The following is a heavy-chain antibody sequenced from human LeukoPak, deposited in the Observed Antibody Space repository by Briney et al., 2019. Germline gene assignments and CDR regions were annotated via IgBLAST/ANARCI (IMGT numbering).Heavy chain of an antibody. CDR2: ISGSGGST. CDR3: ARVEQLVSYYYYYYMDV. V-gene: IGHV3-23*01. J-gene: IGHJ6*03. D-gene: IGHD6-13*01. CDR1: GFTFSSYA. Sequence: GGSLRLSCAASGFTFSSYAMSWVRQAPGKGLEWVSAISGSGGSTYYADSVKGRFTISRDDSKNTLYLQMNSLRAEDTAVYYCARVEQLVSYYYYYYMDVWGKGPRSPSP.